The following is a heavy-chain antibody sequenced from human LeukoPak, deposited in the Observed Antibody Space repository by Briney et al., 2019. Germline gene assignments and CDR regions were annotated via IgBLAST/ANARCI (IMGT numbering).Heavy chain of an antibody. J-gene: IGHJ5*02. D-gene: IGHD2-15*01. V-gene: IGHV4-39*01. Sequence: SETLSLTCTVSGGSISSRSYSWGWIRQPPEKRLEWIGSIYYSGSTYYNPSLKSRVTISVDTSKNQFSLKLSSVTAADTAVYYCARSIVVVVAATRWFDPWGQGTLVTVSS. CDR3: ARSIVVVVAATRWFDP. CDR2: IYYSGST. CDR1: GGSISSRSYS.